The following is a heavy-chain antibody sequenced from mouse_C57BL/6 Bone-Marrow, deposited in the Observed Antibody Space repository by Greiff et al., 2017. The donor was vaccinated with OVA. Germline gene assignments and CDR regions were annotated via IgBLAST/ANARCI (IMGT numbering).Heavy chain of an antibody. Sequence: VHLVESGAELVRPGASVTLSCKASGYTFTDYEMHWVKQTPVHGLEWIGAIDPETGGTAYNQKFKGKAILTADKSSSTAYMELRSLTSEDSADYYCTRGYSNYYAMDYWGQGTSVTVSS. CDR3: TRGYSNYYAMDY. CDR2: IDPETGGT. CDR1: GYTFTDYE. D-gene: IGHD2-5*01. J-gene: IGHJ4*01. V-gene: IGHV1-15*01.